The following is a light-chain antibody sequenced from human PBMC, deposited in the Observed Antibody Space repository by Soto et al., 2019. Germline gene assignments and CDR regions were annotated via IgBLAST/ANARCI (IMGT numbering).Light chain of an antibody. Sequence: EIVMTQSPATLSVSPGERATLSCRASQSVSSNLAWYQQKPGQAPRLLFYGESTRATGIPARFSGSGSGTDFTLTISSLQSEDFAVYYCQQANNLPYTFGQGTKLDIK. CDR2: GES. J-gene: IGKJ2*01. V-gene: IGKV3-15*01. CDR1: QSVSSN. CDR3: QQANNLPYT.